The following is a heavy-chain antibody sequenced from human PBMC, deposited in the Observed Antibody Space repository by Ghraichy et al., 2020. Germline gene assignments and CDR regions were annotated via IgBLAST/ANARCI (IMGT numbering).Heavy chain of an antibody. CDR2: INPNSGGT. V-gene: IGHV1-2*04. J-gene: IGHJ6*02. D-gene: IGHD6-13*01. CDR1: GYTFTGYY. Sequence: ASVKVSCKASGYTFTGYYMHWVRQAPGQGLEWMGWINPNSGGTNYAQKFQGWVTMTRDTSISTAYMELSRLRSDDTAVYYCARGEQLAPYYYYYGMDVWGQGTTVTVSS. CDR3: ARGEQLAPYYYYYGMDV.